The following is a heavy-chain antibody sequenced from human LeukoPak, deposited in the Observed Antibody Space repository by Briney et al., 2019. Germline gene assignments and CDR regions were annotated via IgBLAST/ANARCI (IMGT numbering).Heavy chain of an antibody. V-gene: IGHV3-30*18. Sequence: GGSLRLSCAASGFTFSSYGMHWVRQAPGKGLAWVAVISYDGSNHYYADSVKGRFTISRDNSKNTLYLQMNSLRAEDTALYYCAKDVPWFDPWGQGTLVTVSS. CDR1: GFTFSSYG. J-gene: IGHJ5*02. CDR2: ISYDGSNH. CDR3: AKDVPWFDP.